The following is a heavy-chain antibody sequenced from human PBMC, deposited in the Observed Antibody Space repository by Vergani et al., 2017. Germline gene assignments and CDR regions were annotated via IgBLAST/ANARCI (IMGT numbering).Heavy chain of an antibody. Sequence: QVHLVQSGAEVKKPGASVKVSCKASGYTFSNHGISWVRQAPGQGLEWMGWISAYNGNTNYAQKLQGRVTMTTDKAKSTAYMELRSLRSDDTAVYYCARGGEYCSSTSCYTYYFDYWGQGTLVTVSS. J-gene: IGHJ4*02. V-gene: IGHV1-18*04. CDR2: ISAYNGNT. CDR3: ARGGEYCSSTSCYTYYFDY. CDR1: GYTFSNHG. D-gene: IGHD2-2*02.